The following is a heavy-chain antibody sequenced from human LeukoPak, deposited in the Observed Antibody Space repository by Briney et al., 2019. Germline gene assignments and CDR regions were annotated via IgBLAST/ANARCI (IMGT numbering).Heavy chain of an antibody. CDR3: ARGVSDSSGWRDAFDI. Sequence: SETLSLTCTVSGGSISSYYWSWIRQPPGKGLEWIGYIYHSGSTYYNPSLKSRVTISVDRSKNQFSLKLSSVTAADTAVYYCARGVSDSSGWRDAFDIWGQGTMVTVSS. J-gene: IGHJ3*02. D-gene: IGHD6-19*01. CDR2: IYHSGST. CDR1: GGSISSYY. V-gene: IGHV4-59*12.